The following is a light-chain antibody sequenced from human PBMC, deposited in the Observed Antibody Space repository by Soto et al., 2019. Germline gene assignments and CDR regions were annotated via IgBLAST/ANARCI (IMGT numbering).Light chain of an antibody. J-gene: IGKJ1*01. CDR3: LHHGRSRWT. CDR1: QSVSSY. Sequence: EIVLTQSPATLSLSPGERATLSCRASQSVSSYLAWYQQKPGQTPRLLIYSVSSRATGIPDRFGGSGSGTDFTLTISRLEPEDFAMYYCLHHGRSRWTFGQGTKVDI. V-gene: IGKV3-20*01. CDR2: SVS.